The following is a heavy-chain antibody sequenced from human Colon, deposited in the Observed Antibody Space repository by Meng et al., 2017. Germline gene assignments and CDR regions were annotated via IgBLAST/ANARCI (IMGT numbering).Heavy chain of an antibody. V-gene: IGHV2-5*02. CDR2: IYWDDDK. D-gene: IGHD1-1*01. CDR3: ARKGALEPLDY. Sequence: QITLNESGPTLVKPTQTLTLTSTLSGSSLSTLGVGVGWIRQPPGKALEWLAVIYWDDDKRYSPSLKTRVTITKDTSKNQVVLTMTNMDPVDTATYYCARKGALEPLDYWGQGTLVTVSS. J-gene: IGHJ4*02. CDR1: GSSLSTLGVG.